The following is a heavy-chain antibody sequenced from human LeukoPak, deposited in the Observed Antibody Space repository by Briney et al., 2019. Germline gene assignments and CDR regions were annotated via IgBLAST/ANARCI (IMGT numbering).Heavy chain of an antibody. V-gene: IGHV1-2*02. CDR1: GYTFTGHY. Sequence: GASVKVSCKASGYTFTGHYMHWVRQAPEQGLEWMGWINPNSGDTNYAQKFQGRVTMTRATSISTAYMELSRLSFDDTAVYYCAREAVIRGIIITNFDYWGQGTLVTVSS. CDR2: INPNSGDT. J-gene: IGHJ4*02. D-gene: IGHD3-10*01. CDR3: AREAVIRGIIITNFDY.